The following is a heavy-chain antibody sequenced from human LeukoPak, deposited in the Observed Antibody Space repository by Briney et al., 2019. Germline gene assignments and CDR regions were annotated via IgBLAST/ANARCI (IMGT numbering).Heavy chain of an antibody. CDR2: ISSSGSTI. CDR1: GFTFSSYG. D-gene: IGHD3-16*02. V-gene: IGHV3-48*04. J-gene: IGHJ4*02. CDR3: ARESRAGYDYVWESYRYTGLDY. Sequence: GRSLRLSCAASGFTFSSYGLHWVRQAPGKGLEWVSYISSSGSTIYYADSVKGRFSTSRDNAKNSLYLQMNSLRAEDTAVYYCARESRAGYDYVWESYRYTGLDYWGQGTLVTVSS.